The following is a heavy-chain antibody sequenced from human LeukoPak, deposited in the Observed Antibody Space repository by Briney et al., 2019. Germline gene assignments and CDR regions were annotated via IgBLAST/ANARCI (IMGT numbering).Heavy chain of an antibody. CDR3: ARASGNYWDFDH. J-gene: IGHJ4*02. Sequence: GASVKVSCKASGVTFSSYTISWVRQAPGQGLEWMGRINPNSGDTYYAQNLQGRVTMTRDTSITTAYMELSSLTSDDTAVYYCARASGNYWDFDHWGQGTLVTVSS. CDR1: GVTFSSYT. V-gene: IGHV1-2*06. D-gene: IGHD1-7*01. CDR2: INPNSGDT.